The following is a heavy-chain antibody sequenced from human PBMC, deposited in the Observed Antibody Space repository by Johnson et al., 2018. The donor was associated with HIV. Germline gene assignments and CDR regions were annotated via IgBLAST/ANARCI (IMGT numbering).Heavy chain of an antibody. CDR2: IRSKANSYAT. CDR1: GFTFSGSA. J-gene: IGHJ3*02. CDR3: TTDKQLWLTVDI. D-gene: IGHD5-18*01. Sequence: VQLVESGGGLVQPGGSLTLSCAASGFTFSGSAMHWVRQASGKGLEWVGRIRSKANSYATAYAASVNGRFTISRDDSKNTAYLQMNSLKTEDTAVYYCTTDKQLWLTVDIWGQGTMVTVSS. V-gene: IGHV3-73*02.